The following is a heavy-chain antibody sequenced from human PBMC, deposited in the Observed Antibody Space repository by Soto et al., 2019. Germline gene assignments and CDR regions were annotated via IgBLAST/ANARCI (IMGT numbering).Heavy chain of an antibody. Sequence: QVQLVQSGAEVKKPGSSVKVSCKASGGTFSSYTISWVRQAPGQGLEWMGRIIPILGIANYAQKFQGRVTITADKSTSTAYMELSSLRSEDTAVYYWARYMVRGVFDAFDIWGQGTMVTVSS. CDR2: IIPILGIA. V-gene: IGHV1-69*02. D-gene: IGHD3-10*01. CDR1: GGTFSSYT. J-gene: IGHJ3*02. CDR3: ARYMVRGVFDAFDI.